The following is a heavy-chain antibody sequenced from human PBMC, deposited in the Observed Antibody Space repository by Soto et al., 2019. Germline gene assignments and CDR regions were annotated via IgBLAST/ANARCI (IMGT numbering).Heavy chain of an antibody. V-gene: IGHV3-30*01. J-gene: IGHJ4*02. Sequence: QVRLVESGGGVVQPGRSLSLSCAASGFIIPCWAIHWIRQTPGKGLEWVAVIGADGTHKYYGNSVQGRFAISRDTSQNMVFLQMESLTAEATDLYYCARDVRVGEPDYFDDWGQGTLVSVSS. CDR1: GFIIPCWA. CDR3: ARDVRVGEPDYFDD. CDR2: IGADGTHK. D-gene: IGHD1-26*01.